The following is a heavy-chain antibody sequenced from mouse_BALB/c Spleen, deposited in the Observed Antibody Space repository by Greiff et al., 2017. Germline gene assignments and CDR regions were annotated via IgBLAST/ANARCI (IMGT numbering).Heavy chain of an antibody. CDR2: ISYDGSN. CDR3: ARNGNSRWFAY. D-gene: IGHD2-1*01. J-gene: IGHJ3*01. CDR1: GYSITSGYY. V-gene: IGHV3-6*02. Sequence: DVKLQESGPGLVKPSQSLSLTCSVTGYSITSGYYWNWIRQFPGNKLEWMGYISYDGSNNYNPSLKNRISITRDTSKNQFFLKLNSVTTEDTATYYCARNGNSRWFAYWGQGTLVTVSA.